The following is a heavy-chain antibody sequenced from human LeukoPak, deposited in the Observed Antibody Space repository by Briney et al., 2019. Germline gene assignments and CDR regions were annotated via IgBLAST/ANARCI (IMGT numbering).Heavy chain of an antibody. V-gene: IGHV4-34*01. D-gene: IGHD3-16*01. CDR2: INHSGST. CDR1: GGSFSGYY. CDR3: ARGTHRGYLSFDL. J-gene: IGHJ2*01. Sequence: SETLSLTCAVYGGSFSGYYWSWIRQPPGKGLEWIGEINHSGSTNYNPSLKSRVTISVDTSKNQFSLKLSSVTAADTAVYYCARGTHRGYLSFDLWGRGTLVTVSS.